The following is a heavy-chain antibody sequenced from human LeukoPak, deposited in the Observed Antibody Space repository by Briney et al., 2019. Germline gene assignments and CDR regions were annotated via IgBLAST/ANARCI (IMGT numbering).Heavy chain of an antibody. D-gene: IGHD5-24*01. CDR2: ISGSGGST. J-gene: IGHJ4*02. CDR1: GFTFSSYG. V-gene: IGHV3-23*01. CDR3: AKDPHRGMATIPKEYYFDY. Sequence: GGSLRLSCAASGFTFSSYGMSWVRQAPGKGLEWVSAISGSGGSTYYADSVKGRFTISRDNSKNTLYLQMNSLRAEDTAVYYCAKDPHRGMATIPKEYYFDYWGQGTLVTVSS.